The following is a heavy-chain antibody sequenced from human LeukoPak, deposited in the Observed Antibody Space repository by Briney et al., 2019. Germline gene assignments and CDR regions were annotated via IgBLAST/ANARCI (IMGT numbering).Heavy chain of an antibody. CDR3: AREKDKSLVIRIEPRAKRRTNWFDP. D-gene: IGHD3-22*01. Sequence: SETLSLTCAVYGGSFSGYYWSWIRQPPGKGLEWIGEINHSGSTNYNPSLKSRVTISVATSKSQFSLKLSSVTAADTAVYYCAREKDKSLVIRIEPRAKRRTNWFDPWGQGTLVTVSS. CDR2: INHSGST. V-gene: IGHV4-34*01. J-gene: IGHJ5*02. CDR1: GGSFSGYY.